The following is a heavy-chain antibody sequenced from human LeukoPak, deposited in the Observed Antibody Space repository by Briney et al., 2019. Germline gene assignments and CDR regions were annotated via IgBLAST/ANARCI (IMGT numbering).Heavy chain of an antibody. D-gene: IGHD6-13*01. CDR3: AKAHSSSWVVDY. J-gene: IGHJ4*02. CDR2: ISGSGDST. CDR1: GFTFRSYA. V-gene: IGHV3-23*01. Sequence: GGSLRLSCAASGFTFRSYAMSWVRQAPGKGLEWVSAISGSGDSTYYADSVKGRFTISRDNSKNTLYLQMNSLRAEDTALYYCAKAHSSSWVVDYWGQGTLVTVSS.